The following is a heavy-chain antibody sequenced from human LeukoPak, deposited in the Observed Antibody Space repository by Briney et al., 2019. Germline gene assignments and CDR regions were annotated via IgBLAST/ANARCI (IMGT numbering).Heavy chain of an antibody. D-gene: IGHD4-11*01. CDR1: GGSISSGSYY. CDR2: IYTSGST. V-gene: IGHV4-61*02. CDR3: ARVLGSNPFDY. J-gene: IGHJ4*02. Sequence: SQTPSLTCTVSGGSISSGSYYWSWIRQPAGKGLEWIGRIYTSGSTNYNPSLKSRVTISVDTSKNQFSLKLSSVTAADTAVYYCARVLGSNPFDYWGQGTLVTVSS.